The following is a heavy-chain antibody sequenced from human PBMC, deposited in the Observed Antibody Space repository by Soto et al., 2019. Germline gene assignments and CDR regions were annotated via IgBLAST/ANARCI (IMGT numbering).Heavy chain of an antibody. CDR1: GFTFGHVW. Sequence: GGSLRLSCAASGFTFGHVWISWVRQAPGKGLEWVGRIKSKTDGGTSDYAAPVKGRFAISRDDSKNTLYLQMNSLKAEDTAVYYCATGSSLGAPRWGQGTLVTVSS. CDR2: IKSKTDGGTS. CDR3: ATGSSLGAPR. V-gene: IGHV3-15*01. J-gene: IGHJ4*02. D-gene: IGHD3-16*01.